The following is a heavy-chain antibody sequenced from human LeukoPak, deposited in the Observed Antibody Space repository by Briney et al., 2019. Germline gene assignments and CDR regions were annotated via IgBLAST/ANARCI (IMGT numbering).Heavy chain of an antibody. V-gene: IGHV3-21*01. CDR2: ISSSSSYI. Sequence: PGGSLRLSCAASGFTFSSYSMNWVRQAPGKGLEWVSSISSSSSYIYYADSVKGRFTISRDNAKNSLYLQMNSLRAEDTAVYYCARDSLLYDFWSGLVTDAFDIWGQGTMVTVSS. D-gene: IGHD3-3*01. CDR1: GFTFSSYS. CDR3: ARDSLLYDFWSGLVTDAFDI. J-gene: IGHJ3*02.